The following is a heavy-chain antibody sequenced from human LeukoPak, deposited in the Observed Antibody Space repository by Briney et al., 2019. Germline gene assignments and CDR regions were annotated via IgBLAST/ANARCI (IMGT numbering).Heavy chain of an antibody. J-gene: IGHJ3*02. CDR1: GGSISSSSYY. CDR2: IYYSGST. Sequence: SETLSLTCTVSGGSISSSSYYWGWIRQPPGKGLEWIGSIYYSGSTYYNPSLKSRVTISVDTSKNQFSLKLSSVTAADTAVYYCARGSRFGFDAFDIWGQGTMVTVSS. D-gene: IGHD3-10*01. CDR3: ARGSRFGFDAFDI. V-gene: IGHV4-39*07.